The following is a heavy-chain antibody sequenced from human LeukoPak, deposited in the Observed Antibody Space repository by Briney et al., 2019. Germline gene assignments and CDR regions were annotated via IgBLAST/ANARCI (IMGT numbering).Heavy chain of an antibody. CDR2: IKQDGSEK. Sequence: GGSLRLSCAASGFTFSSYWMSWVRQAPGKGLEWVANIKQDGSEKYYVDSVKGRFTISRDNAKNSLYLQMNSLRAEDTAVYYCARGVVVVAASWFDPWGREPWSPSPQ. V-gene: IGHV3-7*01. CDR3: ARGVVVVAASWFDP. J-gene: IGHJ5*02. D-gene: IGHD2-15*01. CDR1: GFTFSSYW.